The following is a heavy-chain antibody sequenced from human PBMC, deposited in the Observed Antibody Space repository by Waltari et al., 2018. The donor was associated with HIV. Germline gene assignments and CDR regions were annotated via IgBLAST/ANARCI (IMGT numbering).Heavy chain of an antibody. V-gene: IGHV4-34*01. CDR3: ARDCSSTSCQPPGFDP. J-gene: IGHJ5*02. CDR2: INHSGST. Sequence: QVQLQQWGAGLLKPSETLSLTCAVYGGSFRGYYWSWIRQPPGKGLEWIGEINHSGSTNYNPSLKSRVTISVDTSKNQFSLKLSSVTAADTAVYYCARDCSSTSCQPPGFDPWGQGTLVTVSS. D-gene: IGHD2-2*01. CDR1: GGSFRGYY.